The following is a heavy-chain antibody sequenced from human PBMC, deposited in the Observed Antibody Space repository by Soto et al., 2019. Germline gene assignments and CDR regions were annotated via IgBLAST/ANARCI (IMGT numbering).Heavy chain of an antibody. D-gene: IGHD3-16*01. CDR2: ISNDGSNE. V-gene: IGHV3-30*18. CDR1: GFSFSTYG. J-gene: IGHJ4*02. Sequence: QVQVVDSGGGVVQPGGSLRLSCVASGFSFSTYGMHWVRQAPGKGLEWVTFISNDGSNEKYADSVKGRFIIARDNSQNPGYPQMDSPGDADKAGFYLSKAPPPEWGNFFEYWGQGTLVTVSS. CDR3: SKAPPPEWGNFFEY.